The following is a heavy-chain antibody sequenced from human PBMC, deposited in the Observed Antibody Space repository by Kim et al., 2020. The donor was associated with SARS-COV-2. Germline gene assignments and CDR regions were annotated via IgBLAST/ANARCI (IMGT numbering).Heavy chain of an antibody. CDR3: ARDQGSSTHYYYYYGMDV. CDR1: GYTFTSYG. Sequence: ASVKVSCKASGYTFTSYGISWVRQAPGQGLEWMGWISAYNGNTNHAQKLQGRVTMTTDTSTSTAYMELRSLRSDDTAVYYCARDQGSSTHYYYYYGMDVWGQGTTVTVSS. J-gene: IGHJ6*02. V-gene: IGHV1-18*01. CDR2: ISAYNGNT. D-gene: IGHD2-2*01.